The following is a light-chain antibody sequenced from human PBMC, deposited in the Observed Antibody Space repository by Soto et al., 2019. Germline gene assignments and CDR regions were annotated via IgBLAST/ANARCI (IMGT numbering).Light chain of an antibody. CDR1: SSDVGAYNY. CDR3: SSYTGSSTLYV. Sequence: QSALTQPASVSGSPGQSITISCTGTSSDVGAYNYVSWYQQYPGKAPKYIIYDVTNRPSGVSYRFSGSKSGNTASLTISGLQAEDEADYYCSSYTGSSTLYVFGTGTKLTVL. V-gene: IGLV2-14*03. J-gene: IGLJ1*01. CDR2: DVT.